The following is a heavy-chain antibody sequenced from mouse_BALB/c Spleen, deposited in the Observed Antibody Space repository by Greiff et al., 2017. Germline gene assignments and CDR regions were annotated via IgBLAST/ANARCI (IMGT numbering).Heavy chain of an antibody. Sequence: LQQPGSELVRPGASVKLSCKASGYTFTSYWMHWVKQRPGQGLEWIGNIYPGSGSTNYDEKFKSKATLTVDTSSSTAYMQLSSLTSEDSAVYYCTGWGSDEVYYAMDYWGQGTSVTVSS. CDR2: IYPGSGST. V-gene: IGHV1S22*01. D-gene: IGHD1-1*02. J-gene: IGHJ4*01. CDR3: TGWGSDEVYYAMDY. CDR1: GYTFTSYW.